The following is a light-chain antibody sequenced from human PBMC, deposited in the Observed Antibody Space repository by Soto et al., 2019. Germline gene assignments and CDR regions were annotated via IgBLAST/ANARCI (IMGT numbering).Light chain of an antibody. Sequence: SGLTPPASVSGSPGQSITISCTGTSSDVGSYNLVSWYQQHPGKAPKLMIYEGSKRPSGVSNRFSGSKSGNTASLTISGLQAEDEADYYCCSYAGSSTFLYVFGTGTKVTVL. V-gene: IGLV2-23*03. J-gene: IGLJ1*01. CDR3: CSYAGSSTFLYV. CDR2: EGS. CDR1: SSDVGSYNL.